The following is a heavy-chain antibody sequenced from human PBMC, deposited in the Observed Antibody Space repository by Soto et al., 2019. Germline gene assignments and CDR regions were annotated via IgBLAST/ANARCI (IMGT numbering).Heavy chain of an antibody. CDR1: GFTFREYW. CDR2: IKSDGSEE. V-gene: IGHV3-7*04. D-gene: IGHD5-12*01. Sequence: GGSLRLSCAASGFTFREYWTSWVRQAPGKGLEWVANIKSDGSEEYYVDSVKGRFTISRDNAKNSLSLQMNSLRVEDTAVYYCARGLYSGWHYFDYWGQGTLVTVSS. CDR3: ARGLYSGWHYFDY. J-gene: IGHJ4*02.